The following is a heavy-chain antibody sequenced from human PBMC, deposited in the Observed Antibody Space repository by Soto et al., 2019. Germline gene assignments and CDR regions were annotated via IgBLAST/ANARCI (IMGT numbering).Heavy chain of an antibody. J-gene: IGHJ2*01. CDR3: ARAPSWWYFDL. CDR1: GYTLSTYA. V-gene: IGHV1-3*05. Sequence: QVQLVQSGAEEKKPGASVKVSCKASGYTLSTYAMHWVRQAPGQRLEWMGWINAGNGNTKCSQKFQGRVTITRDTSASTAYRELSSLRSEDPAVYYCARAPSWWYFDLWGRGTLVTVSS. CDR2: INAGNGNT.